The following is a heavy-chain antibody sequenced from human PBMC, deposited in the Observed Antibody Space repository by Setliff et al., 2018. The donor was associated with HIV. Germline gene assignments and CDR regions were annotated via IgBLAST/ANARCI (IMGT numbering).Heavy chain of an antibody. CDR1: GGSISSGDYY. CDR3: VRERIGELLNWFDP. Sequence: LSLTCTVSGGSISSGDYYWTWIRQHPGKGLEWIGYIYYSGSTYYSPSLKSRVTISVDTSKNQFSLKLSSVTAADTAVYYCVRERIGELLNWFDPWGQGTLVTVSS. D-gene: IGHD3-10*01. J-gene: IGHJ5*02. V-gene: IGHV4-31*03. CDR2: IYYSGST.